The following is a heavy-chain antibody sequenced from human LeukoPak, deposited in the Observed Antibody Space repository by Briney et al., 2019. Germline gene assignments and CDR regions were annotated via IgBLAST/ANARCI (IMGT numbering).Heavy chain of an antibody. V-gene: IGHV1-58*02. CDR1: GFTFTSSA. J-gene: IGHJ3*02. D-gene: IGHD4-17*01. CDR2: IVVGSGNT. Sequence: ASVKVSCKASGFTFTSSAMQWVRQARGQRLEWIGWIVVGSGNTNYAQKFQERVTITRDMSTSTAYMELSSLRSEDTAVYYCARESIHYGDYSDAFDIWGQGTMVTVSS. CDR3: ARESIHYGDYSDAFDI.